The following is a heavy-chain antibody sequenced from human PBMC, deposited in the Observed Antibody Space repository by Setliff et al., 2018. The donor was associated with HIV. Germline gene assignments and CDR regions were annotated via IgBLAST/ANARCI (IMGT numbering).Heavy chain of an antibody. D-gene: IGHD3-10*01. J-gene: IGHJ4*02. CDR2: INEDGSEK. V-gene: IGHV3-7*01. Sequence: GGSLRLSCAASGFTFSNYRIHWVRQAPGEGLEWVANINEDGSEKYYVDSVKGRFTISRDNSQNSLYLQINSLSAEDTAVYYCATDYYGSSFDYWGQGTLVTVSS. CDR1: GFTFSNYR. CDR3: ATDYYGSSFDY.